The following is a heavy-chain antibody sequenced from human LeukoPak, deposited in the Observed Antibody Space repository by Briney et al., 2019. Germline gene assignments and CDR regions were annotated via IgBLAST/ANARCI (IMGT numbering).Heavy chain of an antibody. CDR3: ARDNNADY. CDR2: IPYDESIK. V-gene: IGHV3-30*04. J-gene: IGHJ4*02. D-gene: IGHD2-8*01. Sequence: GGSLRLSCVASGFTFSNYAMIWFRQAPGKGLEWVAVIPYDESIKYYADSVEGRFTISRDNSKNTLYLQMNSLRVEDTAVYYCARDNNADYWGQGTLVTVSS. CDR1: GFTFSNYA.